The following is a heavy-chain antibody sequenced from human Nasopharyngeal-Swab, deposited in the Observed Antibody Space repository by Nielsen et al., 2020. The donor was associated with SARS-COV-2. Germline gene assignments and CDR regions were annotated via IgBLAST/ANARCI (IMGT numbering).Heavy chain of an antibody. CDR1: GFTFSSYG. D-gene: IGHD4-11*01. Sequence: GGSLRLSCSASGFTFSSYGMHWVRQAPGKGLEWVAFIRYDGSNRYYTDPVKGRFTISRDNSKNSLYLQMNSLRAEDTAVYYCAREGVTTTWGAFDIWGQGTMVTVSS. V-gene: IGHV3-30*02. J-gene: IGHJ3*02. CDR2: IRYDGSNR. CDR3: AREGVTTTWGAFDI.